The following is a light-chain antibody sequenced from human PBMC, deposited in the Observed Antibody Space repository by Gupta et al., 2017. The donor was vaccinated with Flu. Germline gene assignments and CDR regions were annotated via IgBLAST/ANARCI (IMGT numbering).Light chain of an antibody. V-gene: IGKV3-20*01. CDR2: GVS. CDR3: QHYGSSRT. Sequence: EIVLTQSPGTLSLSPGERATLSCRASQSLGSTYLAWYQQKPGQAPSLLIYGVSSRATGIPDRFSGSGSGTDFTLTISRLEQEDFAVYYCQHYGSSRTFGQGTRLEIK. J-gene: IGKJ5*01. CDR1: QSLGSTY.